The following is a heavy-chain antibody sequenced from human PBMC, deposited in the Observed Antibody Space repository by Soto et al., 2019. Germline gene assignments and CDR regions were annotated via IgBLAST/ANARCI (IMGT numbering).Heavy chain of an antibody. CDR3: ARDVKYSGTSGYGMDV. CDR2: ISNDGTYK. Sequence: QVQLVESGGGVVQPGRSLRLSCAASGFTFSTYALHWVRQAPGKGLEWVAVISNDGTYKYYADSVKGRFTISRDNSKNTMDLQMNSLRAEDTAVYYCARDVKYSGTSGYGMDVWGQGTTVTVS. J-gene: IGHJ6*02. V-gene: IGHV3-30-3*01. CDR1: GFTFSTYA. D-gene: IGHD1-1*01.